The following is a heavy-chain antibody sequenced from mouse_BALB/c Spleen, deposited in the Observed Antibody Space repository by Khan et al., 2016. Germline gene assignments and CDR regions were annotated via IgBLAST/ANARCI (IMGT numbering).Heavy chain of an antibody. CDR1: GFTFGNYW. J-gene: IGHJ3*01. Sequence: EVKLEESGGGLVQPGGSMKLSCVASGFTFGNYWMNWVRQFPEKGLEWIAEIRLQSNNYATHYAESVKGRFTISRDDSKSSVYLQMNNLRPVDTGIDYCTRPFAYWGQGTLVTVSA. CDR2: IRLQSNNYAT. V-gene: IGHV6-6*02. CDR3: TRPFAY.